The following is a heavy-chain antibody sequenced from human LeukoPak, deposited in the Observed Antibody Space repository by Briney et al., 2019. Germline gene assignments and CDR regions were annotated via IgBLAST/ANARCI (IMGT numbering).Heavy chain of an antibody. CDR2: ISGSGTNT. D-gene: IGHD2-2*01. J-gene: IGHJ4*02. V-gene: IGHV3-23*01. CDR3: TKGGRYCSSTSCFHDY. CDR1: GFTFSNFA. Sequence: GGSLRLSCAASGFTFSNFAMSWVRQTPGRGLEWISTISGSGTNTYYTDSVKGRFTISRDNSNNTLYLQLNSLRGEDTAVYYCTKGGRYCSSTSCFHDYWGQGTLVTVSS.